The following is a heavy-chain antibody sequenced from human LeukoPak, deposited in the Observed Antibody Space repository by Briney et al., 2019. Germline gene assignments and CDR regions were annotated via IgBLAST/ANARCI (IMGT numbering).Heavy chain of an antibody. D-gene: IGHD3-3*01. CDR1: GFTFSSYS. CDR2: ISSSSSTI. CDR3: ARERQNKDFWSGGDY. Sequence: GGSLRLSCAASGFTFSSYSMNWVRQAPGKGLEWVSYISSSSSTIYYADSVKGRFTISRDNAKNSLYLQMNSLRAEDTAVYYCARERQNKDFWSGGDYWGQGTLVTVSS. V-gene: IGHV3-48*04. J-gene: IGHJ4*02.